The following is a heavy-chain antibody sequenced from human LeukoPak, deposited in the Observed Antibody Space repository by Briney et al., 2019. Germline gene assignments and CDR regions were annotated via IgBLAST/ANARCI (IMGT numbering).Heavy chain of an antibody. D-gene: IGHD3-3*01. CDR1: GFTFSSYS. CDR2: ISSSSSTI. CDR3: ARERQNKDFWSGGDY. Sequence: GGSLRLSCAASGFTFSSYSMNWVRQAPGKGLEWVSYISSSSSTIYYADSVKGRFTISRDNAKNSLYLQMNSLRAEDTAVYYCARERQNKDFWSGGDYWGQGTLVTVSS. V-gene: IGHV3-48*04. J-gene: IGHJ4*02.